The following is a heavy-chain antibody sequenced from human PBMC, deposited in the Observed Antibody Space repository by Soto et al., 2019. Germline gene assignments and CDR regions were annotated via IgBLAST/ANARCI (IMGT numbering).Heavy chain of an antibody. CDR3: ARDRAYCISTSCYWPYYGMDV. V-gene: IGHV3-30-3*01. CDR1: GFTFSSYA. CDR2: ISYDGSNK. D-gene: IGHD2-2*01. Sequence: GGSLRLSCAASGFTFSSYAMHWARQAPCKGLEWVAVISYDGSNKYYADSVKGRFTISRDNSKNTLYLQMNSLRAEDTAVYYCARDRAYCISTSCYWPYYGMDVWGQGTTVTVSS. J-gene: IGHJ6*02.